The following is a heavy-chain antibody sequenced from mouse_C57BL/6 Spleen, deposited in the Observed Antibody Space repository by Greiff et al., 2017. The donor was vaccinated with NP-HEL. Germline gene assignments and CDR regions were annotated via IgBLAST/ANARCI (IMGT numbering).Heavy chain of an antibody. J-gene: IGHJ2*01. CDR1: GYTFTSYG. D-gene: IGHD1-1*01. CDR3: ARSGDYYYGSSYNYFDY. V-gene: IGHV1-81*01. CDR2: SYPRSGNT. Sequence: QVQLQQSGAELARPGASVKLSCKASGYTFTSYGISWVKQRTGQGLEWIGESYPRSGNTYYNEKFKGKATLTADKSSSTAYMELRSLTSEDSAVYFWARSGDYYYGSSYNYFDYWGQGTTLTVSS.